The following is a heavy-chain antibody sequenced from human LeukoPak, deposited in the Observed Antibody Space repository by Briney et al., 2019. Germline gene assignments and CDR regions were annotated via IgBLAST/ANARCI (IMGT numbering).Heavy chain of an antibody. CDR1: GYSFTSYW. V-gene: IGHV5-51*01. CDR3: ARHETGPYFDY. D-gene: IGHD1-1*01. J-gene: IGHJ4*02. Sequence: LGESLKISSKGSGYSFTSYWIGWVRQIPGKGLECMGIIYPGDSDTRYSPSFQGQVTISADKSISTAYLQWSSLKASDTAIYYCARHETGPYFDYWGQGTLVTVSS. CDR2: IYPGDSDT.